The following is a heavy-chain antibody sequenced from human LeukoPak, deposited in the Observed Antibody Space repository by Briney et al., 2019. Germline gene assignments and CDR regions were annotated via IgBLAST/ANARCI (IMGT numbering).Heavy chain of an antibody. CDR3: TTYTVTTPYFFDY. J-gene: IGHJ4*02. V-gene: IGHV3-15*01. CDR2: IKSKTDGGTT. Sequence: GGSLRLSCAASGFIFSNYAMSWVRQAPGKGLEWVGRIKSKTDGGTTDYAAPVKGRFTISRDDSKNTLYLQMNSLKTEDTAMYYCTTYTVTTPYFFDYWGQGTLVTVSS. D-gene: IGHD4-17*01. CDR1: GFIFSNYA.